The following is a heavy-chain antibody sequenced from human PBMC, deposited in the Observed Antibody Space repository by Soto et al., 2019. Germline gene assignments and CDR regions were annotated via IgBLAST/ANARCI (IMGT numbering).Heavy chain of an antibody. CDR1: VFTFSSYW. CDR3: AKDRGVGDSR. J-gene: IGHJ4*02. CDR2: ISGSGGST. Sequence: PGGSLRLSCTASVFTFSSYWMHWVRQAPGKGLEWVSAISGSGGSTYYADSVKGRFTISRDNSKNTLYLQMNSLRAEDTAVYYCAKDRGVGDSRWGQGTLVTVSS. V-gene: IGHV3-23*01. D-gene: IGHD3-10*01.